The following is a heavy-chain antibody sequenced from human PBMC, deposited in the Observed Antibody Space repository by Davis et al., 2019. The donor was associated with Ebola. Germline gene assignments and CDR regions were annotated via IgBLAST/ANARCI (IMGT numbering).Heavy chain of an antibody. CDR3: ARVPVVPAAMYYGMDV. D-gene: IGHD2-2*01. V-gene: IGHV4-59*01. Sequence: PSETLSLTCTVSGGSISSYYWSWIRQPPGKGLEWIGYIYYSGSTNYNPSLKSRVTISVDTSKNQFSLKLSSVTAADTAVYYCARVPVVPAAMYYGMDVWGQRTTVTVSS. J-gene: IGHJ6*02. CDR2: IYYSGST. CDR1: GGSISSYY.